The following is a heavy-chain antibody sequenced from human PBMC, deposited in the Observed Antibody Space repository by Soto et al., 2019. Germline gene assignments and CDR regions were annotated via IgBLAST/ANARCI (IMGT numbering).Heavy chain of an antibody. CDR1: VFTFSSYG. CDR3: ARDVYSNYVFDY. Sequence: AGGSLRLSCAASVFTFSSYGMHWVRQAPGKGLEWVAVIWYDGSNKYYADSVKGRFTISRDNSKNTLYLQMNSLRAEDTAVYYCARDVYSNYVFDYWGQGTLVTVSS. D-gene: IGHD4-4*01. CDR2: IWYDGSNK. V-gene: IGHV3-33*01. J-gene: IGHJ4*02.